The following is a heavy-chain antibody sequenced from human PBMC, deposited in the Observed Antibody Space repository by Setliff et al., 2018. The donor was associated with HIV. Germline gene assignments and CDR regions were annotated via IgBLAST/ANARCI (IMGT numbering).Heavy chain of an antibody. J-gene: IGHJ6*03. Sequence: ASVKVSCKASGYTFTSYYMHWVRQAPGQGLEWMGGIIPIFGTAKYAQKFQGRVTITTDESTSTAYMELSSLRSEDTAVYYCARVQTMAVAGTQYYYMDIWGKGTTVTVSS. V-gene: IGHV1-69*05. CDR3: ARVQTMAVAGTQYYYMDI. CDR2: IIPIFGTA. D-gene: IGHD6-19*01. CDR1: GYTFTSYY.